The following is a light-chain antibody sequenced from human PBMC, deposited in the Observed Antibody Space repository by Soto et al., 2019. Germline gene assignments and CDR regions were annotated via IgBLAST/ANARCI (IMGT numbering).Light chain of an antibody. V-gene: IGKV1-5*01. J-gene: IGKJ1*01. CDR2: DVS. CDR1: QSISSW. Sequence: DIPMTQSPSTLSASVGDRVTITCRASQSISSWLAWYQQKPGKAPKLLIYDVSSLESGVPSRFSGSGSGTEFTLTISSLQPDDFGTYYCQQYDTYWTFGQGTKVEIK. CDR3: QQYDTYWT.